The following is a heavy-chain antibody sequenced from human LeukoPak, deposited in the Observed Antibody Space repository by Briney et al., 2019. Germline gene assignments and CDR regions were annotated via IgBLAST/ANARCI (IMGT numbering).Heavy chain of an antibody. CDR2: IGGGGGT. CDR1: GFTFSNYW. D-gene: IGHD5-12*01. V-gene: IGHV3-23*01. Sequence: GGSLRLSCAASGFTFSNYWMSGVRQAPGKGLEWVSSIGGGGGTYYADSLKGRFTISRDNSKNTLYLQMNSLRAEDTAVYYCAKGNSGYNSGYYYHFFDYWGQGTLVTVSS. J-gene: IGHJ4*02. CDR3: AKGNSGYNSGYYYHFFDY.